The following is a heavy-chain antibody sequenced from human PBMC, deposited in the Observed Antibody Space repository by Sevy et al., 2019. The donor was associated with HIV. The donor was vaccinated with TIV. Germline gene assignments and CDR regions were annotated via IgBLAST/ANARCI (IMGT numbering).Heavy chain of an antibody. J-gene: IGHJ4*02. D-gene: IGHD1-26*01. V-gene: IGHV4-34*01. CDR1: GGSFSGYY. CDR2: IIHSGST. Sequence: LPETLSLTCAVYGGSFSGYYWSWIRQPPGKGLEWIGEIIHSGSTTYNPSLKSRVTISIDTSKNQFSLKLNSVTAADTAMYYCARGQWEHLYWGQGTLVTVSS. CDR3: ARGQWEHLY.